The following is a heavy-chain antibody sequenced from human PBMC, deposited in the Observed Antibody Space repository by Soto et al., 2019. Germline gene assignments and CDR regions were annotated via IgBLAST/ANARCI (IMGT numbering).Heavy chain of an antibody. Sequence: QLQLQESGPGLVKPSETLSLTCTVSGGSISSSSYYWGWIRQPPGKGLEWIGSIYYSGSTYYNPSLKSRVTISVDTSKNQFSLKLSSVTAADTAVYYCARHTIYSGSLNDAFDIWGQGTMVTVSS. D-gene: IGHD1-26*01. CDR3: ARHTIYSGSLNDAFDI. CDR2: IYYSGST. V-gene: IGHV4-39*01. CDR1: GGSISSSSYY. J-gene: IGHJ3*02.